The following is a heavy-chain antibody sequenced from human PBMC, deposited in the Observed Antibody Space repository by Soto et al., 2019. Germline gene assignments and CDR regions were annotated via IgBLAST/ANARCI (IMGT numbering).Heavy chain of an antibody. D-gene: IGHD3-10*01. CDR3: AKRPLKFEGSYFDY. V-gene: IGHV3-23*01. Sequence: GGSLRLSCAASGFTFTNYPMAWVRQAPAKGLEWVSTISGSGGSTFYADSVKGRFTISRDNSRNTVYLQMNSLRVEDTAVYYCAKRPLKFEGSYFDYWGQGTLVTVSS. J-gene: IGHJ4*02. CDR2: ISGSGGST. CDR1: GFTFTNYP.